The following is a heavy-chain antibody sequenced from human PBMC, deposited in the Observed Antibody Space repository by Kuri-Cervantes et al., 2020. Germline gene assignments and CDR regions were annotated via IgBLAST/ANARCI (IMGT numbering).Heavy chain of an antibody. D-gene: IGHD5-24*01. J-gene: IGHJ4*02. CDR3: VRGLGIRDGYNYLRYYFDY. CDR2: IYHSGST. CDR1: GYSISSGYY. Sequence: SETLSLTCTVSGYSISSGYYWGWIRQPPGKGLEWIGSIYHSGSTYYNPSLKSRVTISVDTSKNQFSLKLSSVTAADTAVYYCVRGLGIRDGYNYLRYYFDYWGQGTLVTVSS. V-gene: IGHV4-38-2*02.